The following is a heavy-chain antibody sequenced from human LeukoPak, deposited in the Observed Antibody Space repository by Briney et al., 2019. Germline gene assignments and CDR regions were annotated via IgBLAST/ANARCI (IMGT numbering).Heavy chain of an antibody. V-gene: IGHV1-8*01. CDR1: GYTFTSYD. CDR2: MNPHSGNT. CDR3: ARGLFGELSPCY. D-gene: IGHD3-10*02. J-gene: IGHJ4*02. Sequence: ASVKVSCKASGYTFTSYDINWVRQATGQGLEWMGWMNPHSGNTGYAQKFQGRVTMTRNTSISTAYMELSSLRSEDTAVYYCARGLFGELSPCYWGQGTLVTVSS.